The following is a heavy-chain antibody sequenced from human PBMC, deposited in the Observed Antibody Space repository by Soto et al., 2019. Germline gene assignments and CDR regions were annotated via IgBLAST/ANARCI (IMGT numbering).Heavy chain of an antibody. J-gene: IGHJ4*02. Sequence: QVQLVESGGGVVQPGRSLRLSCAASGFTFSSYAMHWVRQAPGKGLEWVAVISYDGSNKYYADSVKGRFTISRDNSKNPLYLQMNSLRAEDTAVYYCARVFRGGVQATFIAAAGRSLDYWGQGTLVTVSS. CDR1: GFTFSSYA. CDR3: ARVFRGGVQATFIAAAGRSLDY. CDR2: ISYDGSNK. V-gene: IGHV3-30-3*01. D-gene: IGHD6-13*01.